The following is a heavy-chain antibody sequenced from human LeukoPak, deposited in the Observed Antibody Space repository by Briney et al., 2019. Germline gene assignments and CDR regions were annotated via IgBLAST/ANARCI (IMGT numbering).Heavy chain of an antibody. V-gene: IGHV4-34*01. CDR2: INHSGST. CDR3: ARGVSPYYYGPGSYYTLGNWFNP. Sequence: SETLSLTCAVYGGSFSGYYWSWIRQPPGKGLEWIGEINHSGSTNYNPSLKSRVTISVDTSKNQFSLKLSSVTAADTAVYYCARGVSPYYYGPGSYYTLGNWFNPWGQGTLVTVSS. CDR1: GGSFSGYY. J-gene: IGHJ5*02. D-gene: IGHD3-10*01.